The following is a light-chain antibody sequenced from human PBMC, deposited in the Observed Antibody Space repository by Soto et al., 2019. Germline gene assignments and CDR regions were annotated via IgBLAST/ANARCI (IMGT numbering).Light chain of an antibody. V-gene: IGKV4-1*01. Sequence: DIVLTQSPDSLAVSLAERATINCKSSQSLLSSADNLNYLAWYQQKPGQAPRLLIYGASTRATGIPARFSGSGSGTDFTLTISRLEPEDFAVYYCQQYGSSPPVTFGQGTKVDIK. J-gene: IGKJ1*01. CDR3: QQYGSSPPVT. CDR1: QSLLSSADNLNY. CDR2: GAS.